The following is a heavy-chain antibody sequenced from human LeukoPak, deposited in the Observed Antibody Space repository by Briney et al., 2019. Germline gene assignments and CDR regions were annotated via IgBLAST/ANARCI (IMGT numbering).Heavy chain of an antibody. CDR2: SHYSGST. V-gene: IGHV4-59*01. Sequence: PSETLSLTCTVSGGSISSYYWSWIRQPPGKGLEWIGYSHYSGSTNYNPSLKSRVTISVDTSKNQFSLKLSSATAADTAVYYCARVRPAVAGTHYFDYWGQGTLVTVSS. D-gene: IGHD6-19*01. J-gene: IGHJ4*02. CDR3: ARVRPAVAGTHYFDY. CDR1: GGSISSYY.